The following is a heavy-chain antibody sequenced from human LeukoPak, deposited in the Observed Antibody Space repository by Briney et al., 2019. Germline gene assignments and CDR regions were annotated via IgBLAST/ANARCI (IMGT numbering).Heavy chain of an antibody. V-gene: IGHV1-18*01. Sequence: ASVKVSCKASGGTFSSYAISWVRQAPGQGLEWMGWISAYNGNTNYAQKLQGRVTMTTDTSTSTAYMELRSLRSDDTAVYYCARLRPGSPYNWFDPWGQGTLVTVSS. CDR3: ARLRPGSPYNWFDP. CDR2: ISAYNGNT. D-gene: IGHD3-10*01. J-gene: IGHJ5*02. CDR1: GGTFSSYA.